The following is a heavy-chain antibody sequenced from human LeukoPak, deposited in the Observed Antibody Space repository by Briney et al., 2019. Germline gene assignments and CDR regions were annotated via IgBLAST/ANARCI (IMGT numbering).Heavy chain of an antibody. Sequence: SETLSLTCAVYGGSFSGYYWSWIRQPPGKGPEWIGEINHSGGTNHNPSLKSRVTISVDTSKNQFSLKLSSVTAADTAVYYCARDTHGDYHDYWGQGTLVTVSS. J-gene: IGHJ4*02. CDR1: GGSFSGYY. CDR2: INHSGGT. V-gene: IGHV4-34*01. CDR3: ARDTHGDYHDY. D-gene: IGHD4-17*01.